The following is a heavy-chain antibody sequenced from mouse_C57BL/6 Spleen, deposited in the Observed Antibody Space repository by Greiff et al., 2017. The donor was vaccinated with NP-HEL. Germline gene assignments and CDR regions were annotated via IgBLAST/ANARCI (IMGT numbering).Heavy chain of an antibody. Sequence: VQLQESGAELVRPGASVTLSCKASGYTFTDYEMHWVKQTPVHGLEWIGAIDPETGGTAYNQKFKGKAILTADKSSSTAYMELRSLTSEDTAIYYCARNYYYLDYWGQGTTLTVSS. V-gene: IGHV1-15*01. D-gene: IGHD1-1*01. J-gene: IGHJ2*01. CDR3: ARNYYYLDY. CDR2: IDPETGGT. CDR1: GYTFTDYE.